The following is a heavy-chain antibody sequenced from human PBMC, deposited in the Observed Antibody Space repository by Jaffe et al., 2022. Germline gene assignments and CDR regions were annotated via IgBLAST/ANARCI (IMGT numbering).Heavy chain of an antibody. CDR2: ISSSSSYI. D-gene: IGHD3-10*01. CDR3: ARDLEVQGVIDY. V-gene: IGHV3-21*01. Sequence: EVQLVESGGGLVKPGGSLRLSCAASGFTFSSYSMNWVRQAPGKGLEWVSSISSSSSYIYYADSVKGRFTISRDNAKNSLYLQMNSLRAEDTAVYYCARDLEVQGVIDYWGQGTLVTVSS. J-gene: IGHJ4*02. CDR1: GFTFSSYS.